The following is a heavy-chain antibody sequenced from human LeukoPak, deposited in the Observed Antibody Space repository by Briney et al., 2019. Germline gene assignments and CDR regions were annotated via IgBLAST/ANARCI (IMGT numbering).Heavy chain of an antibody. V-gene: IGHV4-59*01. Sequence: SETLSLTCTVSGDSISGNYWSWIGQPPGKGLEWIGYIYSSGSTKYNPSLNSRLTISVDTSKNQVSLKLRSVTATDTAVYYCAKLGVGAQRMDYWGQGTLVTVSS. CDR1: GDSISGNY. CDR3: AKLGVGAQRMDY. D-gene: IGHD1-26*01. J-gene: IGHJ4*02. CDR2: IYSSGST.